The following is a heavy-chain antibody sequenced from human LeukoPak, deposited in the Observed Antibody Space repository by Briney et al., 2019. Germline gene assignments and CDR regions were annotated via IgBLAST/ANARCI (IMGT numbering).Heavy chain of an antibody. J-gene: IGHJ4*02. CDR2: IRNDGGNK. CDR1: GFRFSGIG. D-gene: IGHD6-6*01. CDR3: AKDLWYTSSSEEY. V-gene: IGHV3-30*02. Sequence: GGSLRLSCAASGFRFSGIGMHWVRQAPGKGLDWVAYIRNDGGNKQYADSVKGRFSISRDNPKNTLSLEMNSLRAEDTAVYYCAKDLWYTSSSEEYWGQGTLVTVSS.